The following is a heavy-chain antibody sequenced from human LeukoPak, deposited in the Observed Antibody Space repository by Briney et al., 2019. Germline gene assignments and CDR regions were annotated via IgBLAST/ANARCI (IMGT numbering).Heavy chain of an antibody. CDR2: ISSTSAYI. D-gene: IGHD6-25*01. CDR3: ARRQRQLGPLDY. Sequence: GGSLRLSCAASGFTFSSYSVNWVRQAPGKGLEWVSCISSTSAYIYYADSVRGRFTISRDNTRNSLYLQMNSLTVDDTAVYYCARRQRQLGPLDYWGQGTLVTVSS. CDR1: GFTFSSYS. J-gene: IGHJ4*02. V-gene: IGHV3-21*01.